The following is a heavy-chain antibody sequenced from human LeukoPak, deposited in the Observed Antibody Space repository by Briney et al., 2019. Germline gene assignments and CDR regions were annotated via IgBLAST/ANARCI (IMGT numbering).Heavy chain of an antibody. CDR1: GFTFSSHR. Sequence: GGSLRLSCEAPGFTFSSHRMNWVRQAPGKGLEWVSYISSNSRTIYYADSVKGRFTISRDNAKNSLCLQMNSLRAEDTAVYYCASRIGNARFDYWGRGTLVTVSS. CDR3: ASRIGNARFDY. V-gene: IGHV3-48*01. J-gene: IGHJ4*02. D-gene: IGHD1-1*01. CDR2: ISSNSRTI.